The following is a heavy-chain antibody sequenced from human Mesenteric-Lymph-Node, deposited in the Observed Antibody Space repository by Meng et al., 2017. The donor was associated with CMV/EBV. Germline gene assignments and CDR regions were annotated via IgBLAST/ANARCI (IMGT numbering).Heavy chain of an antibody. Sequence: VQLQESRPGLVKPSETLSLTCIVSGVSVTSGAYHWSWIRQSPGKGLEWIGYIYGTGITIYNPSLKSRVTILLETSKNQFSLKLNSVTTADTAVYYCAKSRSSTPGIVDDWGQGTLVTVSS. V-gene: IGHV4-61*08. CDR3: AKSRSSTPGIVDD. D-gene: IGHD2/OR15-2a*01. J-gene: IGHJ4*02. CDR2: IYGTGIT. CDR1: GVSVTSGAYH.